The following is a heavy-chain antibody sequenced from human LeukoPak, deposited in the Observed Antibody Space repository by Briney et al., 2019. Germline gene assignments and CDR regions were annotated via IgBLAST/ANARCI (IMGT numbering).Heavy chain of an antibody. J-gene: IGHJ4*02. V-gene: IGHV3-21*01. CDR1: GFTFSSYS. CDR3: ARDYYYDSRAFDY. D-gene: IGHD3-22*01. Sequence: GGSLRLSCAASGFTFSSYSMNWVRQAPGKGLELVSSISSSSSYIYYADSVKGRFTISRDNAKNSLYLQMNSLRAEGTAVYYCARDYYYDSRAFDYWGQGTLVTVSS. CDR2: ISSSSSYI.